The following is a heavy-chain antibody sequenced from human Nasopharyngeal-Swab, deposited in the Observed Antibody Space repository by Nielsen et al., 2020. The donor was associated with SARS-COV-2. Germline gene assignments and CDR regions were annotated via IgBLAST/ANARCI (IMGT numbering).Heavy chain of an antibody. V-gene: IGHV4-39*01. Sequence: RQAPGKGLEWIGRIYYSGSTYYNPSHKSRVTISVDTSKNQFSLKLSSVTAADTAVYYCASHRRGYSEDYGMDVWGQGTTVTVSS. D-gene: IGHD5-18*01. J-gene: IGHJ6*02. CDR2: IYYSGST. CDR3: ASHRRGYSEDYGMDV.